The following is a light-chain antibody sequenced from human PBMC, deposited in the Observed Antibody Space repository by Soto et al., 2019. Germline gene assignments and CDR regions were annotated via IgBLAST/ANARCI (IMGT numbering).Light chain of an antibody. CDR1: SSNIGSNY. CDR3: AALDDNLSVVV. V-gene: IGLV1-47*01. Sequence: QSVLTQAPSASGTPGQRVNISCSGSSSNIGSNYVYWYQQLPGTAPKLLIYRNNQRPSGVPDRFSGSKSGTSASLAISGLRSEDEADYYCAALDDNLSVVVFGGGTKLTVL. J-gene: IGLJ2*01. CDR2: RNN.